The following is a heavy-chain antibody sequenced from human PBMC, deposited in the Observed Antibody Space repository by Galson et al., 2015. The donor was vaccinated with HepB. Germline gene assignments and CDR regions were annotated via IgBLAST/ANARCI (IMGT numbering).Heavy chain of an antibody. J-gene: IGHJ6*02. CDR1: GGTFSSYA. D-gene: IGHD3-10*01. CDR2: IIPIFGTA. Sequence: SVKVSCKASGGTFSSYAISWVRQAPGQGLEWMGGIIPIFGTANYAQKFQGRVTITADKSTSTAYMELSSPRSEDTAVYYCARDSRWFGELLDYYYYYGMDVWGQGTTVTVSS. CDR3: ARDSRWFGELLDYYYYYGMDV. V-gene: IGHV1-69*06.